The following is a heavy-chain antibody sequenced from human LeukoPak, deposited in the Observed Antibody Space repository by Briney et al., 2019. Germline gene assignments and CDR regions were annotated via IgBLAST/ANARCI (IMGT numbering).Heavy chain of an antibody. CDR3: ARGNYDILTGYSPPGY. V-gene: IGHV1-2*04. J-gene: IGHJ4*02. D-gene: IGHD3-9*01. CDR1: GYTFTGYY. CDR2: INPNSGGT. Sequence: GASVKVSCKASGYTFTGYYMHWVRQAPGQGLEWMGWINPNSGGTNYAQKFQGWVTMTRDTSISTAYMELSRLRSDDTAVYYCARGNYDILTGYSPPGYWGQGTLVTVSS.